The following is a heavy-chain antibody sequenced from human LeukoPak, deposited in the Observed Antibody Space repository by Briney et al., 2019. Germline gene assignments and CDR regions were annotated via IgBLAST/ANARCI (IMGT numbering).Heavy chain of an antibody. CDR3: ARVPGGSEWADFDY. J-gene: IGHJ4*02. Sequence: GGSLRLSCTASGFTFRTHTMNWVRQAPGKGLEWVSCISSSSSDISYADSVKGRFTISRDNAKNSLYLHMSSLRAEDTAVYYCARVPGGSEWADFDYWGQGTLVTVSS. V-gene: IGHV3-21*01. CDR1: GFTFRTHT. D-gene: IGHD3-10*01. CDR2: ISSSSSDI.